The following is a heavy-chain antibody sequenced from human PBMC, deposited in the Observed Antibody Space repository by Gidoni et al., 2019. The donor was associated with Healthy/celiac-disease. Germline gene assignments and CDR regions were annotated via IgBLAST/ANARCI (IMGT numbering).Heavy chain of an antibody. J-gene: IGHJ6*02. Sequence: QVQLQESGPGLVKPSQTLSLTCAVSGGSISSGGYSWSWIRQPPGKGLEWIGYIYYSGSTYYNPSLKSRVTISVDTSKNQFSLKLSSVTAADTAVYYCARDRGELWFGERYYYYGMDVWGQGTTVTVSS. D-gene: IGHD3-10*01. CDR1: GGSISSGGYS. V-gene: IGHV4-30-4*07. CDR2: IYYSGST. CDR3: ARDRGELWFGERYYYYGMDV.